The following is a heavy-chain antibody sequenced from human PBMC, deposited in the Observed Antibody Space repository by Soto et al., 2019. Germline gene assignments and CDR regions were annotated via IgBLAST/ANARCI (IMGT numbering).Heavy chain of an antibody. D-gene: IGHD1-7*01. J-gene: IGHJ6*02. CDR3: ASATKISRWNYQGYYGMDV. CDR1: GFTFSSYA. Sequence: GGSLRLSCAASGFTFSSYAMHWVRQAPGKGLEWVAVISYDGSNKYYADSVKGRFTISRDNSKNTLYLQMNSLRAEDTAVYYCASATKISRWNYQGYYGMDVWGQGTTVTVSS. CDR2: ISYDGSNK. V-gene: IGHV3-30-3*01.